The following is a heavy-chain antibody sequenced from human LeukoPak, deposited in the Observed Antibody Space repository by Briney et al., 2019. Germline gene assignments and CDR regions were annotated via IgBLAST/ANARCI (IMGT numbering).Heavy chain of an antibody. V-gene: IGHV4-61*01. CDR2: IYYIGST. Sequence: SETLFLTCTASGGSVSRGSYYWSWIRQPAGKGLEWIGYIYYIGSTNYNPSLRGRATISVDTSNNQFYLKLSSVTAADTAVYYCARRGYSSGSNWFDPWGQGTLVTVSS. D-gene: IGHD6-19*01. CDR1: GGSVSRGSYY. J-gene: IGHJ5*02. CDR3: ARRGYSSGSNWFDP.